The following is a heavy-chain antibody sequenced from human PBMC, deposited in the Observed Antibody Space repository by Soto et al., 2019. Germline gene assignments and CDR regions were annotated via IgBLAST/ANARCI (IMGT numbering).Heavy chain of an antibody. CDR1: GFTFNSYG. J-gene: IGHJ4*02. CDR3: AKVFHIAVAGTIDY. V-gene: IGHV3-30*18. CDR2: ISFDGRNT. Sequence: GGSLRLSCAASGFTFNSYGMHWVRQAPGKGLEWVVVISFDGRNTYYADSVKGRFTISRDNSKNTLYLQMNSLRAEDTAVYYCAKVFHIAVAGTIDYWGQGTLVTVSS. D-gene: IGHD6-19*01.